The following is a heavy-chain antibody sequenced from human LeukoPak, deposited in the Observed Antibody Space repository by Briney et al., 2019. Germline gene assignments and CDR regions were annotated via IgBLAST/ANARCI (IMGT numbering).Heavy chain of an antibody. J-gene: IGHJ4*02. CDR2: ISSSSSYI. CDR3: AKDARIFGVINYFDS. Sequence: GGSLRLSCAASECTFSSYTMHWVRQAPGTGLEWVSSISSSSSYIYYADSVKGRFTISRDNAKNSVFLEMNSLRVDETAIYYCAKDARIFGVINYFDSWGQGTLVTVSS. CDR1: ECTFSSYT. V-gene: IGHV3-21*01. D-gene: IGHD3-3*02.